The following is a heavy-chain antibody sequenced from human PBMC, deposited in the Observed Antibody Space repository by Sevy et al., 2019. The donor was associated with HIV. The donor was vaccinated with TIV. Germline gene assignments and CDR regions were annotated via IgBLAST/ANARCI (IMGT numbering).Heavy chain of an antibody. CDR3: VKEGGGEGGDH. J-gene: IGHJ4*02. Sequence: GGFLRLFCAASGFSYSSYGMHWVRQAPGKGLECVAYMQYDGSNKDYADSVKGRFTISRDNSKNTLDLQMNSLRVEDTAVYYCVKEGGGEGGDHWGQGTLVTVSS. V-gene: IGHV3-30*02. D-gene: IGHD2-21*01. CDR2: MQYDGSNK. CDR1: GFSYSSYG.